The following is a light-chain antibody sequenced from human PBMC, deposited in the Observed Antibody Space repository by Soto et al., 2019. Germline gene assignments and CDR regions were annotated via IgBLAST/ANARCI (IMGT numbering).Light chain of an antibody. V-gene: IGKV3-20*01. Sequence: EIVLTQSPGTLSLSPGERATLSCRASQSFSNTYLAWYQQKPGQAPRHLIYDVSSRATGIPDRFSGSGSGTGFTLTISRLEPEDFAVYYCQQYGSSSDLLTFGHGTKVDIK. CDR3: QQYGSSSDLLT. J-gene: IGKJ3*01. CDR2: DVS. CDR1: QSFSNTY.